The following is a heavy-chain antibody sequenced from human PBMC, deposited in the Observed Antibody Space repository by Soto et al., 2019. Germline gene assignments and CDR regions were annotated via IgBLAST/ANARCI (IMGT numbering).Heavy chain of an antibody. CDR3: AKETADYPTRISD. CDR2: IHYSGAT. CDR1: GGSINSGDYK. D-gene: IGHD4-17*01. J-gene: IGHJ4*02. V-gene: IGHV4-31*03. Sequence: QVLLQESGPGLVTPSQTLSLTCTVSGGSINSGDYKWIWIRQLPGKGLEWIGYIHYSGATYDNPSLKSRVVMSVDTSKNHCSLKLASVTAADTALYYCAKETADYPTRISDWCQGTLVTVSS.